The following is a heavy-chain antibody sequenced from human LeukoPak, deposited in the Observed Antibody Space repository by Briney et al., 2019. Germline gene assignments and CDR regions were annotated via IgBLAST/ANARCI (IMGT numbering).Heavy chain of an antibody. Sequence: SQTLSLTCAISGDSLSGNIAAWSWIRQSPSRGLEWLGRTYYRSKWYNDYAVSVKSRITINSDTSKNHFSLQLNSVTPDDTAVYYCARSDGSGKNWFDPWGQGTLVTVSS. J-gene: IGHJ5*02. CDR3: ARSDGSGKNWFDP. CDR1: GDSLSGNIAA. V-gene: IGHV6-1*01. CDR2: TYYRSKWYN. D-gene: IGHD3-22*01.